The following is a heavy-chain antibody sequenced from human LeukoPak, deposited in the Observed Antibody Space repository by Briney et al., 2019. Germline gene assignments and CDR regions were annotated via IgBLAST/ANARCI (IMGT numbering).Heavy chain of an antibody. V-gene: IGHV3-7*01. J-gene: IGHJ4*02. CDR2: MKEDGS. CDR3: ARDVNWGHFNY. D-gene: IGHD7-27*01. CDR1: GFNFSTYW. Sequence: PGGSLRLSCAASGFNFSTYWMSWVGQAPGKGLDWVASMKEDGSDYVAYMNGRFAISRDNAKNALYLDMNSLTAEDTAVYYCARDVNWGHFNYWGQGTLVTVSS.